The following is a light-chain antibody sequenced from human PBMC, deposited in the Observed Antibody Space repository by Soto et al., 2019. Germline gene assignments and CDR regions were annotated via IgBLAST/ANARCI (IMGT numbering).Light chain of an antibody. CDR3: AAWDDSLTFRYV. CDR1: SSNIGGNP. CDR2: NNN. Sequence: QSALTQPPSASGTPGQRVTISCSGSSSNIGGNPVNWYQQLPATAPKLLIYNNNERPSGVPDRFSGSKSDTSASLAISGLQSEDEADYYSAAWDDSLTFRYVFGTGTKVTVL. V-gene: IGLV1-44*01. J-gene: IGLJ1*01.